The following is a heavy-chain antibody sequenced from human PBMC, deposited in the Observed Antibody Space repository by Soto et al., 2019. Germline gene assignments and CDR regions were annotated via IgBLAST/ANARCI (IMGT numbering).Heavy chain of an antibody. V-gene: IGHV1-46*03. CDR3: ARDLIVENGMDV. Sequence: ASEKVSCKASGYTFSSYDMDWVRQAPGQGLEEMGIINPSGGSTSYAQKFQGRVTMTRDTSASTVYMELSSLRSEDTAVYYCARDLIVENGMDVRGQGTTVTVSS. CDR1: GYTFSSYD. CDR2: INPSGGST. D-gene: IGHD1-26*01. J-gene: IGHJ6*02.